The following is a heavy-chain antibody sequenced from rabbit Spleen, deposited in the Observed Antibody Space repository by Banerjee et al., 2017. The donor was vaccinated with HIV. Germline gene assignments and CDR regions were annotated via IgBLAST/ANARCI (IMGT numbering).Heavy chain of an antibody. CDR1: GLDFSSSYY. CDR2: IYAGSSGTT. J-gene: IGHJ4*01. D-gene: IGHD2-1*01. CDR3: ARGSATMTMVITGYYLNL. V-gene: IGHV1S40*01. Sequence: ESGGGLVKPGASLTLTCKASGLDFSSSYYMCWVRQAPGKGLEWIACIYAGSSGTTWYASWAKGRFTISKTSSTTVTLQMTSLTVADTATYFCARGSATMTMVITGYYLNLWGQGTLVTVS.